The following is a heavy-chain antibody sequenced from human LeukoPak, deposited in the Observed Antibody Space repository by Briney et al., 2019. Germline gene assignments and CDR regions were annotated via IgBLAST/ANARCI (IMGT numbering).Heavy chain of an antibody. V-gene: IGHV3-21*01. J-gene: IGHJ4*02. CDR1: GFTFSNYN. CDR3: ARRSPNYYFDY. Sequence: PGGSLRLSCATSGFTFSNYNMNWVRQAPGKGLEWVSSISSSNNYIYYADSVKGRFTISRDNAKNSLYLQMNSLRAEDTAVYYCARRSPNYYFDYWGQGTPVTVSP. CDR2: ISSSNNYI.